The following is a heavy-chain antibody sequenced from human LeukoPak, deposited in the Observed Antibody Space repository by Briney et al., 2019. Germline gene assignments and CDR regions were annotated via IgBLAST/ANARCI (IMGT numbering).Heavy chain of an antibody. D-gene: IGHD1-7*01. J-gene: IGHJ4*02. V-gene: IGHV3-23*01. Sequence: STISGSGDSTYYADSVKGQFTISRDNSKNTLYLQMNSLRAEDTAVYYCATSLGGELRLFDYWGQGTLVTVSS. CDR3: ATSLGGELRLFDY. CDR2: ISGSGDST.